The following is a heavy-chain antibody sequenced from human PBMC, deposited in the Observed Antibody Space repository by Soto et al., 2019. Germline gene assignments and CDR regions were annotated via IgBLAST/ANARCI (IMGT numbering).Heavy chain of an antibody. V-gene: IGHV4-31*03. CDR1: GGSISSGGYY. J-gene: IGHJ4*02. D-gene: IGHD3-22*01. CDR2: IYYSGST. CDR3: AAYYYDSLDY. Sequence: SETLSLTCTVSGGSISSGGYYWSWIRQHPGKGLEWIGYIYYSGSTYYNPSLKSRVTISVDTSKNQFSLKLSSVTAAGTAVYYCAAYYYDSLDYWGQGTLVTVSS.